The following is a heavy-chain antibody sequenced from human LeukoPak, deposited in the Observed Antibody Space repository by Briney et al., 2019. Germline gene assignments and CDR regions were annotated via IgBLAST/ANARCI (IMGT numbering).Heavy chain of an antibody. CDR3: AKDPATLRGYFDY. CDR1: GFTFRSYA. CDR2: ISGSGVST. V-gene: IGHV3-23*01. Sequence: PGGSLRLSCAASGFTFRSYAMSWVRQAPGKWLEWVSAISGSGVSTYYADSVKGRFTISRDNSKNTLYLQMNSLRAEDTAVYYCAKDPATLRGYFDYWGQGTMVTVSP. J-gene: IGHJ4*02.